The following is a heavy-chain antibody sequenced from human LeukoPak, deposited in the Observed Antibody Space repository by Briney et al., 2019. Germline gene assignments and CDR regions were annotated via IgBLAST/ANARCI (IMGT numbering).Heavy chain of an antibody. D-gene: IGHD3-10*01. CDR1: GFTISGFY. V-gene: IGHV3-66*01. CDR3: AREIYDSYDY. Sequence: GGSLRLSCAASGFTISGFYMTWVRQAPGKGLEWVSVINSGGGTYYADSVRGRFTISRDNSKNTLSLQMDSLRAEDTAVYYCAREIYDSYDYWGQGTLVTVSS. CDR2: INSGGGT. J-gene: IGHJ4*02.